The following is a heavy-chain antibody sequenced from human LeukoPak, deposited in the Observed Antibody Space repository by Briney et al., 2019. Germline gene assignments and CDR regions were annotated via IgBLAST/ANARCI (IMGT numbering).Heavy chain of an antibody. CDR3: AREVVVPAAMFDY. CDR2: ISSSSSTI. J-gene: IGHJ4*02. D-gene: IGHD2-2*01. V-gene: IGHV3-48*01. Sequence: GGSLRLSCAASGFTFSSYSMNWVRQAPGKGLEWVSYISSSSSTIYYADSVKGRFTISRDNAKNSPYLQMNSLRAEDTAVYYCAREVVVPAAMFDYWGQGTLVTVSS. CDR1: GFTFSSYS.